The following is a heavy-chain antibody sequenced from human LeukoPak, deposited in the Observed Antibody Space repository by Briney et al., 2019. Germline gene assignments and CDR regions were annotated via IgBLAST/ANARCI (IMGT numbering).Heavy chain of an antibody. CDR1: GFTFSSYA. J-gene: IGHJ6*02. V-gene: IGHV3-23*01. D-gene: IGHD3-3*01. CDR2: ISGSGGST. Sequence: GGSLRLSCAASGFTFSSYAMGWVRQAPGKGLEWVSAISGSGGSTYCADSVKGRFTISRDNSKNTLYLQMNSLRAEDTAVYYCAKDRPYDFWSGYYPLGYYGMDVWGQGTTVTVSS. CDR3: AKDRPYDFWSGYYPLGYYGMDV.